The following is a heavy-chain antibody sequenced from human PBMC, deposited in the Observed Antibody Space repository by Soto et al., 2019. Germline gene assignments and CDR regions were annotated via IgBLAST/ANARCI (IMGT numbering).Heavy chain of an antibody. CDR1: GFTFSSYA. V-gene: IGHV3-23*01. CDR2: VSIGGSA. Sequence: LRLSCAASGFTFSSYAMGWVRQGPGKGLEWVAVVSIGGSAHYADSVRGRFTISRDNSKNTLSLQMNSLTAEDTAVYFCAKRRGAGGHFDYWGQGALVTVSS. CDR3: AKRRGAGGHFDY. J-gene: IGHJ4*02. D-gene: IGHD2-15*01.